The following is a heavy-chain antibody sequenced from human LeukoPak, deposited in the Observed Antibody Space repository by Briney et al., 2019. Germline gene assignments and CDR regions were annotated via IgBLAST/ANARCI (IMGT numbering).Heavy chain of an antibody. V-gene: IGHV4-61*01. D-gene: IGHD1/OR15-1a*01. CDR1: GGSISSSNW. CDR3: ASQLGGTTFH. CDR2: VYYNGIT. J-gene: IGHJ4*02. Sequence: PSETLSLTCAVSGGSISSSNWWSWIRQPPGKGLEWIGYVYYNGITNYNPSLKSRVSISLDTSKNQLSLRLNSVTAAETAVYYCASQLGGTTFHWGRGTLVTVSS.